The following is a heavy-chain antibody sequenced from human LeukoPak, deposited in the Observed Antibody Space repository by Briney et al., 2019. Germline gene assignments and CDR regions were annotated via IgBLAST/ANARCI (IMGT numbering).Heavy chain of an antibody. J-gene: IGHJ4*02. CDR1: GYTFTSYA. D-gene: IGHD1-26*01. V-gene: IGHV1-3*03. Sequence: ASVKVSCKASGYTFTSYAMHWVRQAPGQRLEWMGWINAGNGNTKYSQEFQGRVTITRDTSASTAYMELSSLRSEDMAVYYCAREGHYSGSYYFDYWGQGTLVTVSS. CDR2: INAGNGNT. CDR3: AREGHYSGSYYFDY.